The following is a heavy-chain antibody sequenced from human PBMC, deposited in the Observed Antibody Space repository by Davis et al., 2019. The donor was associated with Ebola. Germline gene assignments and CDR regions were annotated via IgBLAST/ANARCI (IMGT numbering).Heavy chain of an antibody. CDR1: GGSFKSYY. Sequence: SETLSLTCAVYGGSFKSYYWNWIRQPPGKGLEWIGEINHSGSSKYNPSLKSRVTISVDTSKNQFSLKLSSVTAADTAVYYCARSLYPGYDGGLWWFAPWGQGTLVTVSS. D-gene: IGHD3-16*01. J-gene: IGHJ5*02. V-gene: IGHV4-34*01. CDR2: INHSGSS. CDR3: ARSLYPGYDGGLWWFAP.